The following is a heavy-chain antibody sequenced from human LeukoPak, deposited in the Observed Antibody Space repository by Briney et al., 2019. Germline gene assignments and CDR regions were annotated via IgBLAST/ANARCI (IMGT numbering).Heavy chain of an antibody. Sequence: SETLSLTCTVSGGSISSYYWGWIRQPPGKGLEWIGSIYYSGSTYYNPSLKSRVTISVDTSKNQFSLKLSSVTAADTAVYYCARLYQLLNPFLDYWGQGTLVTVS. D-gene: IGHD2-2*02. J-gene: IGHJ4*02. V-gene: IGHV4-39*01. CDR2: IYYSGST. CDR1: GGSISSYY. CDR3: ARLYQLLNPFLDY.